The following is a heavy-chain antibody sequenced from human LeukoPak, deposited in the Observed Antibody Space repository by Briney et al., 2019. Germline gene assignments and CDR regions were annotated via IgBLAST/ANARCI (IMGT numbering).Heavy chain of an antibody. CDR3: ASLTPGIAAEGADY. CDR1: GGSISGGDYY. D-gene: IGHD6-13*01. CDR2: INHSGST. V-gene: IGHV4-34*01. Sequence: SETLSLTCTVSGGSISGGDYYWSWIRQPPGKGLEWIGEINHSGSTNYNPSLKSRVTISVDTSKNQFSLKLSSVTAADTAVYYCASLTPGIAAEGADYWGQGTLVTVSS. J-gene: IGHJ4*02.